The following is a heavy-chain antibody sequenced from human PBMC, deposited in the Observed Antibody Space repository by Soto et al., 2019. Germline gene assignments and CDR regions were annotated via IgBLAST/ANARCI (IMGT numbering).Heavy chain of an antibody. Sequence: PSETLSLTCTVSGVSISNSSYYWGWIRRPPGKGLEWIGTIYYSGITYYNPSLKSRVTISVDTSKNQFSLKLTSVTAADTAVYYCARHGSNWGQGPLV. CDR2: IYYSGIT. J-gene: IGHJ4*02. CDR1: GVSISNSSYY. V-gene: IGHV4-39*01. CDR3: ARHGSN.